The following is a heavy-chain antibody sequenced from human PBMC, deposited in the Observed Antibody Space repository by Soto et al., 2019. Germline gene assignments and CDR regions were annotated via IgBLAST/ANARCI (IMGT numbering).Heavy chain of an antibody. CDR2: AYHNGLT. CDR3: ARDAAVPGESDRFDY. CDR1: GDSVTSNVW. D-gene: IGHD6-19*01. J-gene: IGHJ4*02. Sequence: LSLTCAVSGDSVTSNVWWSWVRQPPGKGLEWIGEAYHNGLTDYNPSLKSRVTMSVDTSKNEFSLKLTSLTAADTAIYYCARDAAVPGESDRFDYWGQGTLVTVS. V-gene: IGHV4-4*02.